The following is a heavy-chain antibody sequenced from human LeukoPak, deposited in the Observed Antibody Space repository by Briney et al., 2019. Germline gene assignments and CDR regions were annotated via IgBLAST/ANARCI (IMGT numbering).Heavy chain of an antibody. D-gene: IGHD3-10*01. J-gene: IGHJ3*02. V-gene: IGHV3-48*04. Sequence: PGGSLRLSCAASGFTFSTYTMSWVRQAPGKGLEWVSYISSSGSTIYYADSVKGRFTISRDNAKNSLYLQMNSLRAEDTAVYYCARDPVWFGELMAAFDIWGQGTMVTVSS. CDR1: GFTFSTYT. CDR3: ARDPVWFGELMAAFDI. CDR2: ISSSGSTI.